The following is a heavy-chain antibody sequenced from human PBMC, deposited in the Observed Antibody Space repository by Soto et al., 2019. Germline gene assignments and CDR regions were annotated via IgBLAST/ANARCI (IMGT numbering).Heavy chain of an antibody. J-gene: IGHJ5*02. V-gene: IGHV4-34*01. CDR2: ISRSGTT. D-gene: IGHD3-10*01. Sequence: QVQLQQWGAGLLKPSETLSLSCAVYGGYFNDNYYTWFRQPPGKGLEWIGEISRSGTTKYIPALKSRASISFDASKTQVSLQVTSLPASDTAVYYCATSLWFGTHVDIWGQGALVTVSS. CDR3: ATSLWFGTHVDI. CDR1: GGYFNDNY.